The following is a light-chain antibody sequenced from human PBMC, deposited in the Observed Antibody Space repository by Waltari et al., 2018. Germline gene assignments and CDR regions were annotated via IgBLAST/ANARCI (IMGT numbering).Light chain of an antibody. CDR3: QQYDDWP. CDR2: DAS. J-gene: IGKJ2*01. V-gene: IGKV3-15*01. CDR1: QSVTTN. Sequence: EIVLTQSPATLSVSPGGRATLSCRASQSVTTNLAWYQQRPGQAPSLLIYDASTRATGVPARFSGSGSGTEFTLTISSLQSTDFAVYYCQQYDDWPFGQGTKLEIK.